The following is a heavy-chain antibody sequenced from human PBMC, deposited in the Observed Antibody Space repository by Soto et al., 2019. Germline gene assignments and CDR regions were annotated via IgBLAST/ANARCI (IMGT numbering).Heavy chain of an antibody. CDR3: ARDQAGVIQLWGTGSSFDY. CDR2: INAGNGNT. Sequence: QVPLVQSGAEVKKPGASVKVSCKASGYTFTSYAMHWVRQAPGQRLEWMGWINAGNGNTKYSQKFQGRVTITRDTSASTAYMELSSLRSEDTAVYYCARDQAGVIQLWGTGSSFDYWGQGTLVTVSS. J-gene: IGHJ4*02. D-gene: IGHD5-18*01. V-gene: IGHV1-3*01. CDR1: GYTFTSYA.